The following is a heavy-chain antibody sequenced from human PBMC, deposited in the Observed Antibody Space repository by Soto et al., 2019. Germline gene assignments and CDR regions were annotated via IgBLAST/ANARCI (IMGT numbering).Heavy chain of an antibody. D-gene: IGHD3-10*01. V-gene: IGHV3-21*01. CDR3: ARDTMVSVGTFDI. CDR1: GFTFSSYS. Sequence: EVQLVESGGGLVKPGGSLRLSCAASGFTFSSYSMNWVRQAPGKGLEWVSSISSSSSYIYYADSVKGRFTISRDNAKNSLYLQMNSLRAEDTAVYYCARDTMVSVGTFDIWGQGTMVTVSS. J-gene: IGHJ3*02. CDR2: ISSSSSYI.